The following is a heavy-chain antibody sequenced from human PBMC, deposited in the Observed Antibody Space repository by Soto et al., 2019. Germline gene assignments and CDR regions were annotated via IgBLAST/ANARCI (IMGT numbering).Heavy chain of an antibody. CDR3: ASDVPAALYYYYYYMDV. Sequence: PGGSLRLSCAASGFTFSSYSMNWVRQAPGKGLEWVSYISSSSSTIYYADSVKGRFTISRDNAKNSLYLQMNSLRAEDTAVYYCASDVPAALYYYYYYMDVWGKGTTVTVSS. V-gene: IGHV3-48*01. D-gene: IGHD2-2*01. CDR2: ISSSSSTI. J-gene: IGHJ6*03. CDR1: GFTFSSYS.